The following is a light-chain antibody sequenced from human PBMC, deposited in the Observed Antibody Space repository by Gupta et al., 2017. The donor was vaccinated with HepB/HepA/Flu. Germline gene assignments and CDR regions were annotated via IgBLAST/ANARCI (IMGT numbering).Light chain of an antibody. CDR2: AAS. Sequence: DIQMTQSPSSLSASVGDRVTITCRASQNIDKYLNWYQQKPGKGPNLLIYAASTVKSGVPSRFSGSGSGTDFTLTISSRQPEDSATYYCQQRYSSPLTFGGGTKVEIK. V-gene: IGKV1-39*01. CDR3: QQRYSSPLT. CDR1: QNIDKY. J-gene: IGKJ4*01.